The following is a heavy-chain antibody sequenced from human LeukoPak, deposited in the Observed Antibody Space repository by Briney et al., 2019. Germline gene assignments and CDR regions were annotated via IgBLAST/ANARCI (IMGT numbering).Heavy chain of an antibody. CDR3: ARDAKSEGDMGISSLDV. CDR2: IKPDGSEK. Sequence: GGSLRLSCAASGFTFSTTWMNWVRQAPGEGLEWVANIKPDGSEKYYVDSVKGRFTISRDNAKNSLYLQMNSLRAEDTAVYYCARDAKSEGDMGISSLDVWGQGTLVTVSS. J-gene: IGHJ3*01. V-gene: IGHV3-7*01. CDR1: GFTFSTTW. D-gene: IGHD3-16*01.